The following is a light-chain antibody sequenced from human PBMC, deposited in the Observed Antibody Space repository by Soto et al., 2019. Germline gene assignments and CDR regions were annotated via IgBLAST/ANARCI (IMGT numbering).Light chain of an antibody. CDR2: DAS. V-gene: IGKV1-5*01. CDR3: QQYASDSPT. Sequence: DTQMTQSPSALSASVGDRLTIACRASQSINNWLAWYQLKPGKAPKLLIYDASTLESGVPSRFSGSGSGTEFTLTITSLQPDDFATYYCQQYASDSPTFGQGTKVDIK. CDR1: QSINNW. J-gene: IGKJ1*01.